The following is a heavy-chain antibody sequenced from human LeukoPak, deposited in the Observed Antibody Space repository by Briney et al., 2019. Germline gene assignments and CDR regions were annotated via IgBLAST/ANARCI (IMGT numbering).Heavy chain of an antibody. Sequence: GASVKVSCKASGYTFTIYGISWVRQAPGQGLEWMGWIIAYNGNTNYAQKLQGRVNMSTDTYTSTAYMEMRSLRSDDAVVYYCARDSSSWYYWFDPWGQGTLVTVSS. V-gene: IGHV1-18*01. CDR2: IIAYNGNT. CDR3: ARDSSSWYYWFDP. CDR1: GYTFTIYG. J-gene: IGHJ5*02. D-gene: IGHD6-13*01.